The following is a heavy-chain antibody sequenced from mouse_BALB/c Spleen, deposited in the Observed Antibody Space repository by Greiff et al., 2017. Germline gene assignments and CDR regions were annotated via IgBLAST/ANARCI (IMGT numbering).Heavy chain of an antibody. V-gene: IGHV7-3*02. CDR1: GFTFTDYY. Sequence: EVQLVESGGGLVQPGGSLRLSCATSGFTFTDYYMSWVRQPPGKALEWLGFIRNKANGYTTEYSASVKGRFTISRDNSQSILYLQMNTLRAEDSATYYCARDKANWDGAMDYWGQGTSVTVSS. CDR2: IRNKANGYTT. J-gene: IGHJ4*01. CDR3: ARDKANWDGAMDY. D-gene: IGHD4-1*01.